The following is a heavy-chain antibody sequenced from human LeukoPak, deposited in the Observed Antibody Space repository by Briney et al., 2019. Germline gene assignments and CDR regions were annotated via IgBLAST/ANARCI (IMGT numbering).Heavy chain of an antibody. J-gene: IGHJ5*02. CDR1: GGSISSYY. CDR3: ASWGYYGSGSYFYYR. D-gene: IGHD3-10*01. V-gene: IGHV4-59*08. Sequence: PSETLSLTCTVSGGSISSYYWTWIRQPPGKGLEWIGYIYYSGSTNYNPSLKSRVTISVDTSKNQFSLKLSSVTAADTAVYYCASWGYYGSGSYFYYRWGQGTLVTVSS. CDR2: IYYSGST.